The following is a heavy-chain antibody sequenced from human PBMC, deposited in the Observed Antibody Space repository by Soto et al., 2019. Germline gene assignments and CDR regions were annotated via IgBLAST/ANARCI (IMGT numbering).Heavy chain of an antibody. CDR1: GFSLSTYW. J-gene: IGHJ4*02. D-gene: IGHD6-19*01. V-gene: IGHV3-7*03. CDR3: AKDIYGSAVAGTNAPLDY. Sequence: GGSLRLSCAASGFSLSTYWMSWVRQAPGRGLEWVATIRQDGGGIRYVDYVKGRFTISRDNAKNSLYLQMNSLRAEDTALYYCAKDIYGSAVAGTNAPLDYWGQGTLVTVSS. CDR2: IRQDGGGI.